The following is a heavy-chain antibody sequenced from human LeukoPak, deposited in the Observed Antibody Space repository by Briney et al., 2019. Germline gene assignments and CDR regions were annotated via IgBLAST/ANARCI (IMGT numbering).Heavy chain of an antibody. CDR3: ARDSGAAAGDSYYYYYGMDV. CDR2: ISAYNGNT. J-gene: IGHJ6*02. Sequence: ASVKVSCKASGYTFTSYGISWVRQAPGQGLEWMGWISAYNGNTNYAQKLQGRVTMTTDTSTSTAYMELRSLRSDDTAVYYCARDSGAAAGDSYYYYYGMDVWGQGTTVTVSS. V-gene: IGHV1-18*01. CDR1: GYTFTSYG. D-gene: IGHD6-13*01.